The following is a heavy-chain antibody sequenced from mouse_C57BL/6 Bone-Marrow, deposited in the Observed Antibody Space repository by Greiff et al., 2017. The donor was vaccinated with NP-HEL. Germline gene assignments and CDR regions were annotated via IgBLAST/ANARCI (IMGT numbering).Heavy chain of an antibody. Sequence: EVMLVESGGGLVKPGGSLKLSCAASGFTFSDYGMHWVRQAPEKGLEWVAYISSGSSTIYYAETVKGRFTISRDNAKNTLFLQMTSLRSEDTAMYYCARRLRSAWFAYWGQGTLVTVSA. D-gene: IGHD1-1*01. CDR1: GFTFSDYG. CDR3: ARRLRSAWFAY. J-gene: IGHJ3*01. V-gene: IGHV5-17*01. CDR2: ISSGSSTI.